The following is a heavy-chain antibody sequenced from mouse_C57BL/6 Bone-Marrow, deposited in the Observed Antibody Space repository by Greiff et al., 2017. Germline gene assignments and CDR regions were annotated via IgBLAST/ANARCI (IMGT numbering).Heavy chain of an antibody. CDR2: ISYSGST. Sequence: EVQLQESGPGMVKPSQSLSLTCTVTGYSITSGYDWHWIRHFPGNKLEWMGYISYSGSTNYNPSLKSRISITHDTSKNHFFLKLNSVTTEDTATYYCAILMVTTEYFDVWGTGTTVTVSS. V-gene: IGHV3-1*01. CDR1: GYSITSGYD. J-gene: IGHJ1*03. D-gene: IGHD2-2*01. CDR3: AILMVTTEYFDV.